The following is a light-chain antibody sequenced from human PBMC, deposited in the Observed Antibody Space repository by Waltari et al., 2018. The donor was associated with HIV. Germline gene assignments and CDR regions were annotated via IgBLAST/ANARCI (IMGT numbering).Light chain of an antibody. CDR3: HQYGSAPAT. CDR1: QAVSSNF. J-gene: IGKJ4*01. CDR2: AAS. Sequence: EVVLTQSPGTLSVSPGERVTLSCRASQAVSSNFLAWYQHKPGQAPRLLVYAASTRATGISDRFSGSGSETDFTLTISSLEPEDLAVYFCHQYGSAPATFGRGTKVAIK. V-gene: IGKV3-20*01.